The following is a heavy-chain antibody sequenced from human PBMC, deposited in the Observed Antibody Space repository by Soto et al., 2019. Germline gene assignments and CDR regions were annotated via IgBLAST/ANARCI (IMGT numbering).Heavy chain of an antibody. Sequence: GGSLRLSCAASGFTFSSFWMTWVRQAPGKGLEWVANIKHDGSEKYYVESVKGRFTISRDNARNSLFLEMKSLRSEDTAVYSCVRDRSGSYLEGFDYWGQGTLVTVSS. V-gene: IGHV3-7*01. CDR1: GFTFSSFW. CDR2: IKHDGSEK. J-gene: IGHJ4*02. CDR3: VRDRSGSYLEGFDY. D-gene: IGHD1-26*01.